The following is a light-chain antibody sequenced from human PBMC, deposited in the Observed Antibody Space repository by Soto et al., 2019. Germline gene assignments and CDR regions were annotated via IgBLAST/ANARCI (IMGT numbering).Light chain of an antibody. CDR1: QSISTL. CDR3: QQYKSPPYT. J-gene: IGKJ2*01. CDR2: DAS. V-gene: IGKV1-5*01. Sequence: DIQMTQSPSTLSASVGDRVTITGRASQSISTLLAWYQQKPGKAPKLLIYDASSLENGDPARFSGSGSGTEFTLAISSLQSDDFATYYCQQYKSPPYTFGQGTRLDIK.